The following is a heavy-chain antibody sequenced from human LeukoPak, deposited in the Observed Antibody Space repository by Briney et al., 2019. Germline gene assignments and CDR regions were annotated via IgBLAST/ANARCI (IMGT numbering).Heavy chain of an antibody. CDR2: IRFDGSNI. Sequence: LSGGSLRLSCAASGISFSAHGMHWVRQAPGKGLEWVAIIRFDGSNIHYADSVKGRFTISRDNSKNTLYLQMNSLRAEDTAVYYCVRDGVGATTYFGYFDHWGQGNLVTVSS. D-gene: IGHD1-26*01. CDR3: VRDGVGATTYFGYFDH. J-gene: IGHJ4*02. V-gene: IGHV3-33*01. CDR1: GISFSAHG.